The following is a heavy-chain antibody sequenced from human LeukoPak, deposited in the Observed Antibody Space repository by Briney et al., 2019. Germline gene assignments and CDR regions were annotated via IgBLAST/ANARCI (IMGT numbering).Heavy chain of an antibody. V-gene: IGHV1-69*04. CDR2: IIPILGIA. Sequence: GASVKVSCKASGGTFSSYAISWVRQAPGQGLEWMGRIIPILGIANYAQKFQGRVTNTADKSTSTAYMELSSLRSEDTAVYYCARDIAAAAEEGYWGQGTLVTVSS. CDR1: GGTFSSYA. J-gene: IGHJ4*02. D-gene: IGHD6-13*01. CDR3: ARDIAAAAEEGY.